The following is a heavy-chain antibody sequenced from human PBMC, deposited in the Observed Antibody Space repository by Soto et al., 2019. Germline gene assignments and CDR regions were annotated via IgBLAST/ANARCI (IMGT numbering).Heavy chain of an antibody. CDR1: GFTFSYYG. Sequence: RGSLRLSCAASGFTFSYYGMHWVRQAPGRGLEWVAVIWYDGSDKYYADSVKGRFTISRDNSKNTLYLQMNSLRAEDTAIYYCARGYYYDSSGNLFNYWGQGTLVTVSS. D-gene: IGHD3-22*01. CDR2: IWYDGSDK. CDR3: ARGYYYDSSGNLFNY. J-gene: IGHJ4*02. V-gene: IGHV3-33*01.